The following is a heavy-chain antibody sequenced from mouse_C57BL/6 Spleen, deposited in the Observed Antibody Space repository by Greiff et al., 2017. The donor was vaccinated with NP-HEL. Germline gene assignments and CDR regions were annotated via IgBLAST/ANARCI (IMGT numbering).Heavy chain of an antibody. CDR1: GFTFSSYG. CDR2: ISSGGSYT. V-gene: IGHV5-6*01. CDR3: ARPGREGAMDY. J-gene: IGHJ4*01. Sequence: EVQLVESGGDLVKPGGSLKLSCAASGFTFSSYGMSWVRQTPDKRLEWVATISSGGSYTYYPDSVKGRFTISRDNAKNTLYLQMSSLKSEDTAMYYCARPGREGAMDYWGQGTSVTVSS.